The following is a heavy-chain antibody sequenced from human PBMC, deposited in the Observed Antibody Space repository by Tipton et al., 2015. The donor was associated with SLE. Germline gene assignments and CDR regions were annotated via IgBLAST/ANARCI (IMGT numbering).Heavy chain of an antibody. V-gene: IGHV4-31*03. CDR1: GGSISRIGYY. CDR2: IYHTGST. D-gene: IGHD3-10*01. Sequence: TLSLTCTVSGGSISRIGYYWSWIRQHPGKGLEWIGYIYHTGSTNYNPSLKSRVTISVDTSKNQFSLKLSSVTAADTAVYYCARDRRGWYFDLWGRGTLVTVSS. J-gene: IGHJ2*01. CDR3: ARDRRGWYFDL.